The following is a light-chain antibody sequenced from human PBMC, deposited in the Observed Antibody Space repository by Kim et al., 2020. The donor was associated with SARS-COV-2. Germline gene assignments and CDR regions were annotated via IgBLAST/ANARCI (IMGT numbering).Light chain of an antibody. CDR3: QQYNNWLN. J-gene: IGKJ5*01. V-gene: IGKV3-15*01. CDR2: DAS. Sequence: EIVMTNSPVTLSVSPGERATLSCRASQSVNSNLAWYQQKPGQSPRLLIYDASTTATGIPARFSGSGSGTEFTLTIGSLQSEDFSFYYCQQYNNWLNFGQGTRLEIK. CDR1: QSVNSN.